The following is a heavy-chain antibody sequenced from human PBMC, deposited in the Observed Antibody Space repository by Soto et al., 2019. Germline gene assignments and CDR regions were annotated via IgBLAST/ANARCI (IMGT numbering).Heavy chain of an antibody. CDR1: GFTFNDYA. CDR3: VKDIIVGGYFDTPNDAFDI. D-gene: IGHD3-9*01. CDR2: ISWNSGSI. J-gene: IGHJ3*02. Sequence: PGGSLRLSCAASGFTFNDYAMHWVRQAPGKGLEWVSGISWNSGSIGYADSVKGRFTISRDNAKNSLYLQMNSLRAEDTAFYYCVKDIIVGGYFDTPNDAFDIWGQGTMVTVSS. V-gene: IGHV3-9*01.